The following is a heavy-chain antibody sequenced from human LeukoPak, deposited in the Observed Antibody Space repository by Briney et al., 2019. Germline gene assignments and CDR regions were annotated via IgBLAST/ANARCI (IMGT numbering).Heavy chain of an antibody. V-gene: IGHV3-30*02. CDR1: GFTFSSYG. CDR2: IRYDGSNK. J-gene: IGHJ4*02. D-gene: IGHD3-22*01. CDR3: AKAPGRDYYDSSGRHFDY. Sequence: GGSLRLSCAASGFTFSSYGMHWVRQAPGKGLEWVAFIRYDGSNKYYADSVKGRFTISRDNSKNTLYLQMNSLRAEDTAVYYCAKAPGRDYYDSSGRHFDYWGQGTLVTVSS.